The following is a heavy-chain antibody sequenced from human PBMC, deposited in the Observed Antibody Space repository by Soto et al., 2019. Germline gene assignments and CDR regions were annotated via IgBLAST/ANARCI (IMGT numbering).Heavy chain of an antibody. CDR2: ISAYNGNT. D-gene: IGHD3-22*01. J-gene: IGHJ3*02. CDR1: GYTFTSDG. V-gene: IGHV1-18*01. CDR3: ARGGHDSSGYYSGNAFDI. Sequence: SVKVSCKASGYTFTSDGISWVRQAPGQGLEWMGWISAYNGNTNYAQKLQGRVTMTTDTSTSTAYMELRSLRSDDTAVYYCARGGHDSSGYYSGNAFDIWGQGTMVTVSS.